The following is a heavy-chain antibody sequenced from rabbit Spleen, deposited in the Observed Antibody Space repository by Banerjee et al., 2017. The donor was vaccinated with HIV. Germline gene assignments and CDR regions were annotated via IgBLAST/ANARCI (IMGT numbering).Heavy chain of an antibody. CDR2: IYAGSSGST. Sequence: QEQLVESGGDLVKPGASLTLTCTASGFSFSSSYYMCWVRQAPGKGLEWIACIYAGSSGSTYYASWAKGRFTISKTSSTTVTLRMTSLTAADTATYFCARDAGTSFSTYGMDLWGPGTLVTVS. CDR3: ARDAGTSFSTYGMDL. V-gene: IGHV1S45*01. CDR1: GFSFSSSYY. J-gene: IGHJ6*01. D-gene: IGHD8-1*01.